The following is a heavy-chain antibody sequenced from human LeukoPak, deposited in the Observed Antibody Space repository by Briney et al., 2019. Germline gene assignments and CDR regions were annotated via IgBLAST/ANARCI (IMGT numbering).Heavy chain of an antibody. CDR3: ARRGARYDSSGYYYRPDAFDI. Sequence: GASVTVSCKASGYTFTSYGISWVRQAPGQGLEWMGWISAYNGNTNYAQKLQGRVTMTTDTSTSTAYMELRSLRSDDTAVYYCARRGARYDSSGYYYRPDAFDIWGQGTMVTVSS. D-gene: IGHD3-22*01. CDR2: ISAYNGNT. CDR1: GYTFTSYG. J-gene: IGHJ3*02. V-gene: IGHV1-18*01.